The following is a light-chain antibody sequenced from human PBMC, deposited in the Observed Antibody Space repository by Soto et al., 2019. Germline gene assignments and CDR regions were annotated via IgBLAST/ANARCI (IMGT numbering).Light chain of an antibody. CDR2: GAS. Sequence: EIVMTQSPATLSVSPGERATLSCRACQRVSSNLAWYQQKPGQAPRLLIYGASTRATGIPARFSGSGSATEFTLTISSLQSEDFAVYYCQQYNNWPPLTFGGGTKVEIK. CDR1: QRVSSN. V-gene: IGKV3-15*01. CDR3: QQYNNWPPLT. J-gene: IGKJ4*01.